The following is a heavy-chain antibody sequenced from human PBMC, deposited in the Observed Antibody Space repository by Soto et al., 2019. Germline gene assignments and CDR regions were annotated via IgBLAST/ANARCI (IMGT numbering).Heavy chain of an antibody. V-gene: IGHV3-30-3*01. J-gene: IGHJ3*02. CDR2: ISYDGSNK. Sequence: GGSLRLSCAASGFTFSSYAMHWVRQAPGKGLEWVAVISYDGSNKYYADSVKGRFTISRDNSKNTPYLQMNSLRAEDTAVYYCARETTLIDAFDIWGQGTMVTVSS. D-gene: IGHD1-1*01. CDR1: GFTFSSYA. CDR3: ARETTLIDAFDI.